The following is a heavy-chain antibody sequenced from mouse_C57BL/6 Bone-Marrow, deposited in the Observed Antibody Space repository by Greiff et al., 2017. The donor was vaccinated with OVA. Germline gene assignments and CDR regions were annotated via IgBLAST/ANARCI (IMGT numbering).Heavy chain of an antibody. D-gene: IGHD1-1*01. CDR2: IDPENGDT. CDR3: TTRGTVVATDFDY. Sequence: DVKLQESGAELVRPGASVKLSCTASGFNIKDDYMHWVKQRPEQGLEWIGWIDPENGDTEYASKFQGKATITADTSSNTAYLQLSSLTSEDTDVDYCTTRGTVVATDFDYWGQGTTLTVSS. J-gene: IGHJ2*01. CDR1: GFNIKDDY. V-gene: IGHV14-4*01.